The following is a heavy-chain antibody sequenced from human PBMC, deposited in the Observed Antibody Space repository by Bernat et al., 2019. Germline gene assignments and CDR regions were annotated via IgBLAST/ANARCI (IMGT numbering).Heavy chain of an antibody. V-gene: IGHV3-7*03. J-gene: IGHJ6*03. Sequence: EVQLVESGGGLVQPGGSLRLSCAASGFTFSSYWMSWVRQAPGKGLEWVANIKQDGSEKYYVDSVKGRFTISRDNAKNSLYLQMNSLRAEDTAVYYCARDNFHIVVVGWYMDVWGKGTTVTVSS. CDR3: ARDNFHIVVVGWYMDV. CDR2: IKQDGSEK. D-gene: IGHD2-15*01. CDR1: GFTFSSYW.